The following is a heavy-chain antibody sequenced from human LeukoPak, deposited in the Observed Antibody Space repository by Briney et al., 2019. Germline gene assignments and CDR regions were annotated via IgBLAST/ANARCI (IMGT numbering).Heavy chain of an antibody. V-gene: IGHV3-30*01. CDR1: GFTFSSYA. D-gene: IGHD2-15*01. CDR2: ISYDGINR. J-gene: IGHJ4*02. CDR3: ARRRIPDRAVAALAY. Sequence: PGRSLRLSCAASGFTFSSYAMHWVRQAPGKGLEWVAVISYDGINRYYADSVKGRFTISRSNSENTLYLQMNSLRPEDTAVYFCARRRIPDRAVAALAYWGQGTLVTVSS.